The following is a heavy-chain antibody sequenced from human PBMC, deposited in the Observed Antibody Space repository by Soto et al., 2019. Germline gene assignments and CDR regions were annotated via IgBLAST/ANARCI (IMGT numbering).Heavy chain of an antibody. CDR3: AKDTYSRSWYF. V-gene: IGHV3-23*05. D-gene: IGHD2-2*01. Sequence: GGSLRLSCAASGFTFTNYLMTWVRPAPGKGLEWVSSIDKSGGDTYYADSVKGRFTISRDNSKNTLYLQMNGLRAEDTALYYCAKDTYSRSWYFWGQGTLVIVSS. CDR2: IDKSGGDT. CDR1: GFTFTNYL. J-gene: IGHJ4*02.